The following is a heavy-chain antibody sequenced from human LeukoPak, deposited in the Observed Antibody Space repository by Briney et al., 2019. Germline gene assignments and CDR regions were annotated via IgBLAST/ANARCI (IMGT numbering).Heavy chain of an antibody. CDR3: ARLAPSLLAVAGYYYYYYMDV. CDR2: IYHSGST. D-gene: IGHD6-19*01. CDR1: GYSISSGYY. J-gene: IGHJ6*03. Sequence: SETLSLTCTVSGYSISSGYYWGWIRQPPGKGLEWIGSIYHSGSTYYNPSLKSRVTISVDTSKNQFSLKLSSVTAADTAVYYCARLAPSLLAVAGYYYYYYMDVWGKGTTVTVSS. V-gene: IGHV4-38-2*02.